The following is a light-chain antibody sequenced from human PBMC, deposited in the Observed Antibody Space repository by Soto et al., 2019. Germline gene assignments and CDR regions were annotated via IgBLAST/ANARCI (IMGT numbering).Light chain of an antibody. Sequence: QSALTQPASVSGSPGQSITISCTGTSSDVGGYNYVSWYQQHPGKAPKVMIYEVSNRPSGVSNRFSGSKSGNTASLTISGLQAEDEADYFCSSYASSSSYVFGTWTKVTVL. J-gene: IGLJ1*01. CDR2: EVS. CDR3: SSYASSSSYV. V-gene: IGLV2-14*01. CDR1: SSDVGGYNY.